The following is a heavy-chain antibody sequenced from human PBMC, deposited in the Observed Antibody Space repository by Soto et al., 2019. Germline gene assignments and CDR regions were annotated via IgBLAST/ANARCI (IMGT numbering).Heavy chain of an antibody. D-gene: IGHD2-15*01. CDR1: GFTISSYA. Sequence: GGSMRLSCAASGFTISSYAMSWVSKAPGKGLELVSTIICGVTNTYYADSVKGRFTISRDDARNSLYLQMNSLRVEDTGLYYCARDLGVALATLTLDSWGQGTLVTVSS. V-gene: IGHV3-21*01. CDR3: ARDLGVALATLTLDS. CDR2: IICGVTNT. J-gene: IGHJ4*02.